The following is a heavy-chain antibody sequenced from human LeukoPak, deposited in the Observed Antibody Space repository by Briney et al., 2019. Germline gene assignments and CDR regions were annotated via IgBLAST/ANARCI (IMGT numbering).Heavy chain of an antibody. V-gene: IGHV3-74*01. CDR3: TIYNPVGY. Sequence: GGSLRLSCAASGFTFSSYWMHWVRQAPGKGLVWVSRINSDGSSASHADSVKGRFTISRDNAKNTLYLQMNSLKTEDTVVYYCTIYNPVGYWGQGTLVTVSS. J-gene: IGHJ4*02. CDR1: GFTFSSYW. D-gene: IGHD1-1*01. CDR2: INSDGSSA.